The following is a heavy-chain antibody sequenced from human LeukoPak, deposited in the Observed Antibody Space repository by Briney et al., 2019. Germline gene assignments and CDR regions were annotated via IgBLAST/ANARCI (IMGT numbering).Heavy chain of an antibody. CDR3: AKQSRPAVRGGFDY. CDR1: GFTFSSYA. J-gene: IGHJ4*02. V-gene: IGHV3-23*01. CDR2: ISGSGGST. Sequence: PGGSPRLSCAASGFTFSSYAMSWVRQAPGKGLEWVSAISGSGGSTYYADSVKGRFTISRDNSKNTLYLQMNSLRAEDTAVYYCAKQSRPAVRGGFDYWGQGTLVTVSS. D-gene: IGHD2-2*01.